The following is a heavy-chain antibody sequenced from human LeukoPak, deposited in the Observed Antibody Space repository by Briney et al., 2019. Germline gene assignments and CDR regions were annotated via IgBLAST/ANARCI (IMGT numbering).Heavy chain of an antibody. J-gene: IGHJ5*02. D-gene: IGHD3-9*01. V-gene: IGHV1-69*13. CDR1: GGTFSSYA. Sequence: SVKVSCKASGGTFSSYAISWVRQAPGQGLERMGGIIPIFGTANYAQKFQGRVTLTADESTSTPYMELSSLRSEDTAVYYCATTYYNILTGPGWFDPWGQGTLVTVSS. CDR2: IIPIFGTA. CDR3: ATTYYNILTGPGWFDP.